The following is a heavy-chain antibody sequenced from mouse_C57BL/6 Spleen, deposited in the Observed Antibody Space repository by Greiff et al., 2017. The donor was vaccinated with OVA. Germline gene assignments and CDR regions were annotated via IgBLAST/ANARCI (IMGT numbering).Heavy chain of an antibody. D-gene: IGHD1-3*01. J-gene: IGHJ4*01. Sequence: VQLKESGAELVRPGASVKLSCTASGFNIKDDYMHWVKQRPEQGLEWIGWIDPENGDTEYASKFQGKATITADTSSNTAYLQLSSLTSEDTAVYYCTTDSSYAMDYWGQGTSVTVSS. CDR2: IDPENGDT. CDR1: GFNIKDDY. V-gene: IGHV14-4*01. CDR3: TTDSSYAMDY.